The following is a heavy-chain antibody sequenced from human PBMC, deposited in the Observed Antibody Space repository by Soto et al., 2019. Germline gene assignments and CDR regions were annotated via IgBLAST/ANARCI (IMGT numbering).Heavy chain of an antibody. Sequence: PGGSLRLSCAASGFTFRTYAMSWVRQAPGKGLEWVSSISPGGDNTYYADSVKGRFTISRDNSKYIVSLQMSSLRAEDTAAYYCTKDPYKTRPFDSWGQGTLVTVSS. D-gene: IGHD3-10*01. CDR2: ISPGGDNT. V-gene: IGHV3-23*01. J-gene: IGHJ4*02. CDR1: GFTFRTYA. CDR3: TKDPYKTRPFDS.